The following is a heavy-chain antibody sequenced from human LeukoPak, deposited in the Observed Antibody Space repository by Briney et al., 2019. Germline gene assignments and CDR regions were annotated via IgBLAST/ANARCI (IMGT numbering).Heavy chain of an antibody. J-gene: IGHJ5*02. Sequence: GSLRLSCAASGFTFSTYAMTWVRQPPGKGLEWIGQIYHSGSTNYNPSLKSRVTISLDKSKNQFSLELTSVTAADTAVYYCARSFRYSGYDYYFDPWGQGTLVTVSS. CDR3: ARSFRYSGYDYYFDP. V-gene: IGHV4-4*02. D-gene: IGHD5-12*01. CDR1: GFTFSTYAM. CDR2: IYHSGST.